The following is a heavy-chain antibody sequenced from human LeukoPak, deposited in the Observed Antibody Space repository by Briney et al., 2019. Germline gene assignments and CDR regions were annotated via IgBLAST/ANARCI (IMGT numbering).Heavy chain of an antibody. V-gene: IGHV4-4*07. CDR1: GGSISSYY. Sequence: SETLSLTCTVSGGSISSYYWSWIRQPAGKGLEWIGRIYTSGSTNYNPSLKSRVTMSVDTSKNQFSLKLSSVTAADTAVYYCARARVGATSDYYYYYYMDVWGKGTTVTVSS. J-gene: IGHJ6*03. D-gene: IGHD1-26*01. CDR3: ARARVGATSDYYYYYYMDV. CDR2: IYTSGST.